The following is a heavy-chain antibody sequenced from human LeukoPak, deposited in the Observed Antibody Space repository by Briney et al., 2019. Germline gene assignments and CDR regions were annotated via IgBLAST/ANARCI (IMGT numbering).Heavy chain of an antibody. CDR3: ARGGPYATFGVVPAGGWFDP. J-gene: IGHJ5*02. CDR1: GGSFSGYY. Sequence: SETLSLTCAVYGGSFSGYYWSWIRQPPGKGLEWIGEINHSGSTNYNPSLKSRVTISVDTSKNQFSLKLSSVTAADTAVYYCARGGPYATFGVVPAGGWFDPWGQGTLVTVSS. D-gene: IGHD3-3*01. CDR2: INHSGST. V-gene: IGHV4-34*01.